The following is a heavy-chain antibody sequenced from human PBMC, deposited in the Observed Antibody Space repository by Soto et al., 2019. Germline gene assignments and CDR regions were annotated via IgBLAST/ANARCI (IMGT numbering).Heavy chain of an antibody. D-gene: IGHD6-19*01. V-gene: IGHV3-33*03. CDR2: IWSDGSKR. J-gene: IGHJ2*01. CDR1: GFTFSRYA. Sequence: QVQLVESGGGVVQPGRSLRLSCEASGFTFSRYAMHWVRQAPGKGLEWVAVIWSDGSKRYYADSVKGRFTISRDNSKNTLYLQMESLGAEDTAVYFCATEAVAGSSPYLDLWGRGTLVTVSS. CDR3: ATEAVAGSSPYLDL.